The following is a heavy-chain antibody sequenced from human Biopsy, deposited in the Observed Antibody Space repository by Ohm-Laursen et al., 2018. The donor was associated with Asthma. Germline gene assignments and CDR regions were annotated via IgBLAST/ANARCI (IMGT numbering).Heavy chain of an antibody. D-gene: IGHD2-21*01. CDR3: ARAGESDLVGGLDV. J-gene: IGHJ6*02. CDR1: RFTYE. Sequence: SLRLSCAASRFTYEMHWVHQAPGKGLEWVAYIAWDGINSYYADSVKGRFTISRDNSRNTLYLQKNSLRADDTAVYYCARAGESDLVGGLDVWGQGTTVIVSS. CDR2: IAWDGINS. V-gene: IGHV3-30*03.